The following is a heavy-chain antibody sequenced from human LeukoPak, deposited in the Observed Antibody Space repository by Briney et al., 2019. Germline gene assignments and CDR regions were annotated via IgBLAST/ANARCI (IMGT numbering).Heavy chain of an antibody. D-gene: IGHD5-18*01. Sequence: PGGSLRLSCAASGFTFSSYSMNWVRQAPGKGLAWVSHITSRSTTIYYADSVKGRFAISRDNAKNSLYLQMNSLRDEDTAVYYCARDAVDIAMGVLDYWGQGTLVTVSS. CDR1: GFTFSSYS. J-gene: IGHJ4*02. CDR2: ITSRSTTI. V-gene: IGHV3-48*02. CDR3: ARDAVDIAMGVLDY.